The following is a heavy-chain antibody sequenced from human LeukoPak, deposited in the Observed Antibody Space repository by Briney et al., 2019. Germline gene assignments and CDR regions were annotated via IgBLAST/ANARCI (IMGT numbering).Heavy chain of an antibody. CDR3: AKSSSAWISPFDY. V-gene: IGHV3-30*18. D-gene: IGHD6-19*01. J-gene: IGHJ4*02. CDR2: ISYDGSNK. CDR1: GFSFSYYG. Sequence: PGGSLRLSCAASGFSFSYYGIHWVRHAPGKGLEWVAVISYDGSNKYYADSVKGRFTISRDNSKNTLYLQMNSLRTDDTAVYYCAKSSSAWISPFDYWGQGTLVTVSS.